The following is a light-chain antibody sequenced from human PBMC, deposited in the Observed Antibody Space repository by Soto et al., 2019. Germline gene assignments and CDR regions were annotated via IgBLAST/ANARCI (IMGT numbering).Light chain of an antibody. Sequence: EVVLTQRRATLAGSPGERPTLYCRASQSARSRLGWYQQKPGQPASLLIFAASTRATAIPDRFSGSGSGTEFPLTISRLEPEDFAVYYCHQYGLSPFGGGTKVDIK. CDR2: AAS. J-gene: IGKJ4*01. CDR1: QSARSR. V-gene: IGKV3-20*01. CDR3: HQYGLSP.